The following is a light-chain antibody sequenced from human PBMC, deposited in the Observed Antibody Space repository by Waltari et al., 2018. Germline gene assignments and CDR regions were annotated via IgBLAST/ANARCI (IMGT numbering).Light chain of an antibody. CDR2: DVT. Sequence: QSALTQPASVSGSPGQSITLSCTGSSSDVGAYNYVSWYQQHPGNAPKLMMYDVTNRPSGVSNRFSGSKSGNTASLTISGLQADDEADYYCCSYAGTSTIVVFGGGTKLTVL. V-gene: IGLV2-23*02. CDR1: SSDVGAYNY. CDR3: CSYAGTSTIVV. J-gene: IGLJ3*02.